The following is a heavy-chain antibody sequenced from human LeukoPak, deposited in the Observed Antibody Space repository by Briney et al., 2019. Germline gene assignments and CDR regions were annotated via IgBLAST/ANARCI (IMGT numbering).Heavy chain of an antibody. D-gene: IGHD6-13*01. CDR2: ITISSAYI. CDR1: GFSLSTYN. CDR3: ARAWDGSSYWFDP. Sequence: GGSLRLSCAASGFSLSTYNMNWVRQAPGKGLEWVSSITISSAYIYYADSVKGRFTVSRDNAKNALYLEMNSLRAEDTALYYCARAWDGSSYWFDPWGQGTLVTVSS. V-gene: IGHV3-21*01. J-gene: IGHJ5*02.